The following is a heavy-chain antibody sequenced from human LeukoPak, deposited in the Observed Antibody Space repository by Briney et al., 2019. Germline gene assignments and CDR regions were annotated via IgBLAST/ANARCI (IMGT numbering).Heavy chain of an antibody. CDR3: AKESENLCGGWCDP. J-gene: IGHJ5*02. CDR1: GFTFSSYA. D-gene: IGHD2-2*01. V-gene: IGHV3-23*01. CDR2: FSWWGGST. Sequence: GGSLRLSCAASGFTFSSYAMSWVRHAPEEGLGWVSGFSWWGGSTDYAGSVKGRLTISRDSPRKTLYVQMDGQRGEDTAIYYCAKESENLCGGWCDPWRGGTGVSVPS.